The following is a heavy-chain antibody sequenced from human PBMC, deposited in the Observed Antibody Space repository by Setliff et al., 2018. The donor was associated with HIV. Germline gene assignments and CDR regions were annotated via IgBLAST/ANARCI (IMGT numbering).Heavy chain of an antibody. J-gene: IGHJ4*02. Sequence: SETLSLTCAVYGGSFSGYYWSWIRQPPGKGLEWIGEINHSGSTNYNPSLKSRVTISVDTSKNQFSLKLSSVTAADTAVYYCAREEGGYYYDSSGYYYYYWGQGTLVTVSS. CDR3: AREEGGYYYDSSGYYYYY. CDR1: GGSFSGYY. D-gene: IGHD3-22*01. V-gene: IGHV4-34*01. CDR2: INHSGST.